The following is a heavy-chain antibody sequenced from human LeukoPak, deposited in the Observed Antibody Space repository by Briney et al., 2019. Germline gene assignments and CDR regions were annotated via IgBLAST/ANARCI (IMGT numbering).Heavy chain of an antibody. CDR1: GGTFSSYA. CDR2: IIPIFGTA. CDR3: ARVKSGDDILTGYYTSQYNWFDP. D-gene: IGHD3-9*01. J-gene: IGHJ5*02. V-gene: IGHV1-69*13. Sequence: ASVKVSCKASGGTFSSYAISWVRQAPGQGLEWMGGIIPIFGTADYAQKFQGRVTITADESTSTAYMELSSLRSEDTAVYYCARVKSGDDILTGYYTSQYNWFDPWGQGTLVTVPS.